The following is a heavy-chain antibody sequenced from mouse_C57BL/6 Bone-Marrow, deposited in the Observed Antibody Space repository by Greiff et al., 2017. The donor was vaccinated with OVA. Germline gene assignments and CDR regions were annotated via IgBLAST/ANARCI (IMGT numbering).Heavy chain of an antibody. CDR2: IYPGSGNT. J-gene: IGHJ1*03. D-gene: IGHD4-1*01. CDR1: GYTFTDYY. Sequence: QVQLQQSGAELVRPGASVKLSCKASGYTFTDYYINWVKQRPGQGLEWIARIYPGSGNTYYNEKFKGKATLTAEKSSSTAYMQLSSLTSEDSAVYFCALGLYWYFDVWGTGTTVTVSS. V-gene: IGHV1-76*01. CDR3: ALGLYWYFDV.